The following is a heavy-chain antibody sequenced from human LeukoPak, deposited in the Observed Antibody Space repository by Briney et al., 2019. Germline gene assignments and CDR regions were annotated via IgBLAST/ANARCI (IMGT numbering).Heavy chain of an antibody. Sequence: GASVKVSCKASGYTFTSNYIHWVRQAPGQGLEWMGGIIPIFGTANYAQKFQGRVTITADESTSTAYMELSSLRSEDTAVYYCAREREDGSGSYYFDYWGQGTLVTVSS. D-gene: IGHD3-10*01. CDR1: GYTFTSNY. J-gene: IGHJ4*02. CDR3: AREREDGSGSYYFDY. CDR2: IIPIFGTA. V-gene: IGHV1-69*13.